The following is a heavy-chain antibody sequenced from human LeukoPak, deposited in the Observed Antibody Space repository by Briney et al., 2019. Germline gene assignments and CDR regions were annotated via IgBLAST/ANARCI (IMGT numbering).Heavy chain of an antibody. J-gene: IGHJ4*02. CDR3: ARVPGTWWLHDY. V-gene: IGHV3-7*01. CDR2: MKYDGSEK. CDR1: GFTFSRHW. Sequence: GGSLRLSCVGSGFTFSRHWISRVRQAPGKGLEWVAHMKYDGSEKYYVDSVKGRFTISRDNAKSSLYLQMNSLRAEDAGVYYCARVPGTWWLHDYWGQGTLVTVSS. D-gene: IGHD5-12*01.